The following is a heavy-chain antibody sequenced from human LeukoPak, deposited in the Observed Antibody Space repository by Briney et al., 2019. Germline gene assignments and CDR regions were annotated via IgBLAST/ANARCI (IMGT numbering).Heavy chain of an antibody. CDR2: MYPNSGNT. CDR3: ATKGYSYGLPFDY. D-gene: IGHD5-18*01. J-gene: IGHJ4*02. V-gene: IGHV1-8*01. CDR1: GYTFTSYD. Sequence: ASVKVSCKASGYTFTSYDINWVRQATGQGLEWMGWMYPNSGNTGYAQKFQGRVTMTRNTSISTAYMELSSLRSEDTAVYYCATKGYSYGLPFDYWGQGTLVTVSS.